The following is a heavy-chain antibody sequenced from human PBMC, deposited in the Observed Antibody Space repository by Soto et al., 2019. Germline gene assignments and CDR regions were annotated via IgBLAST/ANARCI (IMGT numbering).Heavy chain of an antibody. J-gene: IGHJ6*02. Sequence: GGSLRLSCAASGFTFSSYAMHWVRQAPGKGLEWVAVISYDGSNKYYADSVKGRFTISRDNSKNTLYLQMNSLRAEDTAVYYCARSVVAARHYYYYYGMDVWGQGTTVTVSS. V-gene: IGHV3-30*04. CDR1: GFTFSSYA. D-gene: IGHD6-6*01. CDR2: ISYDGSNK. CDR3: ARSVVAARHYYYYYGMDV.